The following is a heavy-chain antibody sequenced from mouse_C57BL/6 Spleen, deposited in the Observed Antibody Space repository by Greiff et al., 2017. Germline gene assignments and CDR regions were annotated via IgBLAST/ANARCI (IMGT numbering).Heavy chain of an antibody. CDR1: GYTFTSYW. Sequence: QVQLQQSGAELVKPGASVKMSCKASGYTFTSYWITWVKQRPGQGLEWIGDIYPGSGSTNYNEKFKSKATLTVDTSSSTAYMQLSSLTSEDSAVYYCAKIYDGYDWYFDVWGTGTTVTVSS. CDR3: AKIYDGYDWYFDV. CDR2: IYPGSGST. J-gene: IGHJ1*03. D-gene: IGHD2-3*01. V-gene: IGHV1-55*01.